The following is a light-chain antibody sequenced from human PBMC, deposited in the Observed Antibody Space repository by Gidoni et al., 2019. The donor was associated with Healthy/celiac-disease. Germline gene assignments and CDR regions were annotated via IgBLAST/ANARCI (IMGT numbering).Light chain of an antibody. CDR2: KAS. CDR3: QQYNSYWT. CDR1: QSISSW. V-gene: IGKV1-5*03. Sequence: DIQMTQSPSTLSASVGDRVTITCRASQSISSWFAWYQQKPGKDPKLLIYKASSLESGVPSRFSGSGSGTEFTLTISSLQPDDFATYYCQQYNSYWTFGQGTKVEIK. J-gene: IGKJ1*01.